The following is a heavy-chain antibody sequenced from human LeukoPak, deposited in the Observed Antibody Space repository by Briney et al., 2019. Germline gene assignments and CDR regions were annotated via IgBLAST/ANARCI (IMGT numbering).Heavy chain of an antibody. Sequence: PSETLSLTCAVYGGSFSGYYRSWIRQPPGKGLEWIGEINHSGSTNYNPSLKSRVTISVDTSKNQFSLKLSSVTAADTAVYYCAREGTYYYDSSGYYFDYWGQGTLVTVSS. CDR2: INHSGST. J-gene: IGHJ4*02. CDR3: AREGTYYYDSSGYYFDY. D-gene: IGHD3-22*01. CDR1: GGSFSGYY. V-gene: IGHV4-34*01.